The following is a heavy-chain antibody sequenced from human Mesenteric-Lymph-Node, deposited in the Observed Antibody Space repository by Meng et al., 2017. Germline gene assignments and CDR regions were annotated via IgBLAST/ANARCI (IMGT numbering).Heavy chain of an antibody. CDR3: ARDLLGVIMVRGVIAKYYYGMDV. J-gene: IGHJ6*02. D-gene: IGHD3-10*01. V-gene: IGHV3-7*01. CDR2: IKQDESER. Sequence: GASLKISCTASGFTFSGSWMSWLRQALGKGLEWVANIKQDESERYYVDSVKGRFTISRDNAKNSLYLQMNSLRAEDTAVYYCARDLLGVIMVRGVIAKYYYGMDVWGQGTTVTVSS. CDR1: GFTFSGSW.